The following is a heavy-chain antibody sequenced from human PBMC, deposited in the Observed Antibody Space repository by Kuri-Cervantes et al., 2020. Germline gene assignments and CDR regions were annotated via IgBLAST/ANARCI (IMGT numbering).Heavy chain of an antibody. V-gene: IGHV4-39*07. D-gene: IGHD2-2*01. CDR1: GGSISSGGYY. Sequence: ESLKISCTVSGGSISSGGYYWSWIRQHPGKGLEWIGEINHSGSTNYNPSLKSRVTISVDTSKNQFSLKLSSVTAADTAVYYCARGLDCSSTSCYGYFDYWGQGTLVTVSS. CDR2: INHSGST. CDR3: ARGLDCSSTSCYGYFDY. J-gene: IGHJ4*02.